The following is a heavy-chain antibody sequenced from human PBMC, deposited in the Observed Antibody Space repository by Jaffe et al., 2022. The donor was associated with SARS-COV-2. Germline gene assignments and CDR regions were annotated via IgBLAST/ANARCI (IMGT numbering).Heavy chain of an antibody. CDR2: INPTDSNT. D-gene: IGHD3-22*01. Sequence: EVQLVQSGAEVKKPGESLRISCKGSEYTFTSHWISWVRQMPGKGLEWMGRINPTDSNTKYSPSFQGHVTISVDKSISTAYLQLSSLRASDTAMYYCARDGFDSGYFWTFAPWGQGTPVTVSS. V-gene: IGHV5-10-1*03. J-gene: IGHJ5*02. CDR1: EYTFTSHW. CDR3: ARDGFDSGYFWTFAP.